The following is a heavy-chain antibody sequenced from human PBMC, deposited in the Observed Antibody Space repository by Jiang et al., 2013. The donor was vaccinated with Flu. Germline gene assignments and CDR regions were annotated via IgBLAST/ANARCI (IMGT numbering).Heavy chain of an antibody. CDR3: AKMVSTVSDAFDI. D-gene: IGHD1-14*01. Sequence: SGSGSNTYYADSVKGRFTISRDSSKNTVFLQMNSLRAEDTAIYYCAKMVSTVSDAFDIWGQGTMVTVSS. CDR2: SGSGSNT. V-gene: IGHV3-23*01. J-gene: IGHJ3*02.